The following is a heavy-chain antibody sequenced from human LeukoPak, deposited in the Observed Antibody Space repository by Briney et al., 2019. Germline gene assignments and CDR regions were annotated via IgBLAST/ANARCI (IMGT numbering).Heavy chain of an antibody. V-gene: IGHV1-69*05. J-gene: IGHJ4*02. CDR2: IIPIFGTA. CDR1: GGTFSSYA. D-gene: IGHD3-22*01. CDR3: ARIYYDISVYYYDY. Sequence: ASVKVSCKASGGTFSSYAISWVRQAPGQGLEWMGRIIPIFGTANYAQKFQGRVTITTDESTSTAYMELSSLRSEDTAVYYCARIYYDISVYYYDYGGQETLVTVSS.